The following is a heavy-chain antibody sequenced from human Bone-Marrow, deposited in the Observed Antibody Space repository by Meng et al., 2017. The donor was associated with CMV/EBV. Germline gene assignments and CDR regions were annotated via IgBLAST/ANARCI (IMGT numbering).Heavy chain of an antibody. CDR2: IKPDATET. Sequence: GESLKISCAASGFPFSGYWMTWIRQTPGKGLEWVANIKPDATETYYVDSVKGRFTISRDNAKNSLYLQMNSLRVEDTALYYCARQGGVAAAGLSVWGQGTLVTVSS. CDR1: GFPFSGYW. V-gene: IGHV3-7*01. CDR3: ARQGGVAAAGLSV. D-gene: IGHD6-13*01. J-gene: IGHJ1*01.